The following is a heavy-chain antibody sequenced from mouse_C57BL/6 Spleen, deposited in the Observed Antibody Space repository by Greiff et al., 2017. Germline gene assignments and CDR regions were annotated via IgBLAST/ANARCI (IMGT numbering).Heavy chain of an antibody. CDR2: IDPETGGT. V-gene: IGHV1-15*01. D-gene: IGHD2-12*01. J-gene: IGHJ4*01. CDR3: KRGIYEGAYAIDY. Sequence: QVQLQQSGAELVRPGASVTLSCKASGYTFTDYEMHWVKQTPVHGLEWIGAIDPETGGTAYNQKFKGKAILTADKSSSTAYMELRSLTSEDSAVKYGKRGIYEGAYAIDYWGQGTSVTVSS. CDR1: GYTFTDYE.